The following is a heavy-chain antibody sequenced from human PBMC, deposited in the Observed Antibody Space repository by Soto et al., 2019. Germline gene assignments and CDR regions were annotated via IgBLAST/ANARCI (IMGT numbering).Heavy chain of an antibody. CDR2: ISSSSSYI. CDR3: ARLGDSSGYYYA. J-gene: IGHJ5*02. V-gene: IGHV3-21*01. D-gene: IGHD3-22*01. Sequence: EVQLVESGGGLVKPGGSLRLSCAASGFTFSSYSMNWVRQAPGKGLEWVSSISSSSSYIYYADSVKGRFTISRDNAKNSLYLQMNSLRAEDTAVYYCARLGDSSGYYYAWGQGTLVTVSS. CDR1: GFTFSSYS.